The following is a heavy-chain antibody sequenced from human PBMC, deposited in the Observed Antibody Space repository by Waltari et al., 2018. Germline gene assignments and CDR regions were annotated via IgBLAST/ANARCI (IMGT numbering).Heavy chain of an antibody. CDR3: TKAAAKYFYYYYRDV. CDR1: GFTFDDYA. V-gene: IGHV3-43D*03. CDR2: TGWDGSST. Sequence: EVQLVESGGVVVQPGGSLRLSCGASGFTFDDYAMQWVRQARGRGLEWFALTGWDGSSTFYADSVKGRFTISRDNSKNSLNLQMNSLRHEDTALYYCTKAAAKYFYYYYRDVWGKGPRSPSP. J-gene: IGHJ6*03.